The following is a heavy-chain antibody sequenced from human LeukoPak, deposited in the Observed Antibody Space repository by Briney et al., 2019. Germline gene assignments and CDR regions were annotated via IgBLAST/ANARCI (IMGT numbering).Heavy chain of an antibody. V-gene: IGHV5-51*01. Sequence: GESLKISCKGSGYSFISYWIGWVRQMPGKGLEWMGIIYPGDSDTRYSPSFQGQVTISADKSISTAYLQWGSLKASGTAMYYCARLTGNYYGSSSLDYWGQGTLVAVSS. CDR2: IYPGDSDT. CDR3: ARLTGNYYGSSSLDY. CDR1: GYSFISYW. J-gene: IGHJ4*02. D-gene: IGHD3-10*01.